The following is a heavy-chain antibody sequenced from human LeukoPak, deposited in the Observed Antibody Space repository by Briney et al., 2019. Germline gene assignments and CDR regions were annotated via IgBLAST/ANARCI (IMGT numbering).Heavy chain of an antibody. D-gene: IGHD1/OR15-1a*01. CDR3: ARWNHEQHFFDP. CDR2: INSDGGDT. CDR1: EFTFSNYK. J-gene: IGHJ5*02. Sequence: GGSLRLSCAASEFTFSNYKMNWVRQAPGKGLVWVSRINSDGGDTGYVDSVKGRFTISRDNAKNTVYLQMNSLRAEDTAVYYCARWNHEQHFFDPWGQGTLVTVSS. V-gene: IGHV3-74*01.